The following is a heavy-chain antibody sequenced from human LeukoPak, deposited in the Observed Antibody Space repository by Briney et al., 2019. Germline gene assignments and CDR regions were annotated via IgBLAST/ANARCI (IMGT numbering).Heavy chain of an antibody. Sequence: ASVKVSCKASGYTFTSYGISWVRQAPGQGLEWMGWINAYNGNTNYAQKLQGRVTMTTDTSTSTAYMELRSLRSDDTAVYYCARDAVVRTYYDFWSGYSTPDYWGQGTLVTVSS. V-gene: IGHV1-18*01. D-gene: IGHD3-3*01. J-gene: IGHJ4*02. CDR3: ARDAVVRTYYDFWSGYSTPDY. CDR1: GYTFTSYG. CDR2: INAYNGNT.